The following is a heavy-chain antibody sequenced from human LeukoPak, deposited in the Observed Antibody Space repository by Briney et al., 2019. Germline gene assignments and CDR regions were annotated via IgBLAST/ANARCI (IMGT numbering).Heavy chain of an antibody. Sequence: GRSLRLSCAASGFTFDDYAMHWVRQAPGKGLEWVSGISWNSGSIGYADSVKGRFTISRDNSKNTLYLQMNSLRAEDTAVYYCARDNYYDSSGYYYGNWFDPWGQGTLVTVSS. V-gene: IGHV3-9*01. CDR3: ARDNYYDSSGYYYGNWFDP. CDR2: ISWNSGSI. D-gene: IGHD3-22*01. CDR1: GFTFDDYA. J-gene: IGHJ5*02.